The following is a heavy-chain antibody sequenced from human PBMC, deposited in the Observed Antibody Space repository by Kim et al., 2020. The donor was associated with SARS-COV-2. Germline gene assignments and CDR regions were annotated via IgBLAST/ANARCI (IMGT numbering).Heavy chain of an antibody. CDR1: GSTLNSDD. Sequence: ASVKVSCKASGSTLNSDDINWVRQAPGQGLEWMGWMNLNSAKTGYAQKFQDRVTMTTTLSKNTAYMELNSLKSEDTAVYYCATARYSRGWYGRHDYYAMDVWGQGTTVTVSS. D-gene: IGHD6-19*01. J-gene: IGHJ6*02. V-gene: IGHV1-8*01. CDR3: ATARYSRGWYGRHDYYAMDV. CDR2: MNLNSAKT.